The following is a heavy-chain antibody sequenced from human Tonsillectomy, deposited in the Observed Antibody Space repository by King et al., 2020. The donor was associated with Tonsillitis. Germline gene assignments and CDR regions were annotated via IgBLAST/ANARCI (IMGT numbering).Heavy chain of an antibody. CDR2: ISGSGTNT. J-gene: IGHJ6*02. CDR3: AKDWYYGISGYYDYAMDV. V-gene: IGHV3-23*04. Sequence: VQLVESGGGLVQPGGSLRLSCPASGFTFSSYAMNWVRQAPGKGLEWVSGISGSGTNTYYADSVKGRFTISRDNSKSTLYLQMNSLRAEDTAVYYCAKDWYYGISGYYDYAMDVWGQGTTVTVSS. D-gene: IGHD3-22*01. CDR1: GFTFSSYA.